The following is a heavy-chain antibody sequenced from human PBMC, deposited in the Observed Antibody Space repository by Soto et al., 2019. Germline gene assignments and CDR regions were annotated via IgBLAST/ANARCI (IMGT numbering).Heavy chain of an antibody. V-gene: IGHV1-8*01. CDR2: MNPNSGNT. D-gene: IGHD3-10*01. CDR1: GYTFTSYD. Sequence: ASVKRSCKASGYTFTSYDIDWVRQATGQGLEWMGWMNPNSGNTGYAQKFQGRVTMTRNTSISTAYMELSSLRSEDTAVYYCARVPTAGLTFDIWGQGTMVTVSS. J-gene: IGHJ3*02. CDR3: ARVPTAGLTFDI.